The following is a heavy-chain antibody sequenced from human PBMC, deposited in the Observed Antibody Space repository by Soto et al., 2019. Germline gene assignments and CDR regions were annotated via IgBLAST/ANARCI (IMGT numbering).Heavy chain of an antibody. J-gene: IGHJ6*02. CDR3: AREGPIAVAGVYYYYYGMDV. CDR1: GFTVSSNY. Sequence: TGGSLRLSCAASGFTVSSNYMSWVRQAPGKGLEWVSVIYSGGSTYYADSVKGRFTISRDNAKNSLYLQMNSLRDEDTAVYYCAREGPIAVAGVYYYYYGMDVWGQGTTVTAP. D-gene: IGHD6-19*01. CDR2: IYSGGST. V-gene: IGHV3-53*01.